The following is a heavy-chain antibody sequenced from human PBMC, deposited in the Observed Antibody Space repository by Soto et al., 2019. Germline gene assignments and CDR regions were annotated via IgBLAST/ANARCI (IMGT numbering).Heavy chain of an antibody. J-gene: IGHJ4*02. V-gene: IGHV1-18*01. CDR3: ARDLAAGLVDY. CDR2: ISAYNGNT. D-gene: IGHD6-19*01. CDR1: GYTFTSYG. Sequence: QVQLVQSGAEMKKPGASVKVSCKASGYTFTSYGISWVRQAPGQGLEWMGWISAYNGNTNYAQMLQVRVTMTTDTSTSTAYMELRSLTSDDTAVYDCARDLAAGLVDYWGQGTLVTVSS.